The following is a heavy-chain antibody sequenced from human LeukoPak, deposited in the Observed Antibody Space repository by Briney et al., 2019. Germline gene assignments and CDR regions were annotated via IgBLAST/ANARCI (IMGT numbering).Heavy chain of an antibody. CDR3: ARDRNIVVVKTLYYFDY. CDR2: INPSGGST. J-gene: IGHJ4*02. V-gene: IGHV1-46*01. D-gene: IGHD2-21*01. Sequence: ASVKVSCKASGYTFTSYYMHWVRQAPGQGLEWIGIINPSGGSTSYAQKFQGRVTMTRDTSTSTVYMELSSLRSEDTAVYYCARDRNIVVVKTLYYFDYWGQGTLVTVSS. CDR1: GYTFTSYY.